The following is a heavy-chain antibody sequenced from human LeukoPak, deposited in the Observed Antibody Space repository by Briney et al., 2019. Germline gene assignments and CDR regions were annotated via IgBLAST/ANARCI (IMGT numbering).Heavy chain of an antibody. CDR1: GYTFTSYG. J-gene: IGHJ3*02. D-gene: IGHD3-10*01. CDR2: ISPYNGNT. V-gene: IGHV1-18*01. Sequence: ASVKVSCKASGYTFTSYGINWVRQAPGQGLEWMGWISPYNGNTNYAQNLQGRVTMTTDTSTRTAYMGGRGLRSDDTAVYYCARDVAPGTASRDDAFDIWGQGTMVTVSS. CDR3: ARDVAPGTASRDDAFDI.